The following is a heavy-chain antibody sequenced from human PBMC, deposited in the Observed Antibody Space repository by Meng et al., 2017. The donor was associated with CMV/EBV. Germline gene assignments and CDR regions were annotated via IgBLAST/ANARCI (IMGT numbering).Heavy chain of an antibody. CDR2: ISSSSSYI. CDR1: GFTFSSYS. CDR3: ARDFLTGDY. D-gene: IGHD7-27*01. Sequence: GESLKISCAASGFTFSSYSMNWVRQAPGKGLEWVSSISSSSSYIYYADSVKGRFTISRDNAKNSLYLQMNSLRAEDTAVYYCARDFLTGDYWGQGTLVTSPQ. J-gene: IGHJ4*02. V-gene: IGHV3-21*01.